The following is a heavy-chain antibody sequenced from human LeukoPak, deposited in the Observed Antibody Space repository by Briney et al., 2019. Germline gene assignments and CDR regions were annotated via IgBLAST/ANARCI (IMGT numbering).Heavy chain of an antibody. D-gene: IGHD5-18*01. Sequence: GGSLRLSCAASGFTFSSYGMHWVRQAPGKGLEWVAVIWYDGSNKYYADSVKGRFTISRDNSKNTLYLQMNSLRAEDTAVYYCARHRSYGSFDYWGQGTLVTVSS. CDR1: GFTFSSYG. V-gene: IGHV3-33*01. CDR3: ARHRSYGSFDY. CDR2: IWYDGSNK. J-gene: IGHJ4*02.